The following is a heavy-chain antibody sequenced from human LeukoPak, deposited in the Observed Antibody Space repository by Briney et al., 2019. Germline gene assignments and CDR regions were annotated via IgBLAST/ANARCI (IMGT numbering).Heavy chain of an antibody. CDR1: GFTFSSYS. Sequence: PGGSLRLSCAASGFTFSSYSMNWVRQAPGKGLEWVSSISSSSSYIYYADSVKGRFTISRDNAKNSLYLQMNSLRAEDTAVYYCARVYYYGSGSYFAFDIWGQGTMVTVSS. V-gene: IGHV3-21*01. D-gene: IGHD3-10*01. CDR2: ISSSSSYI. J-gene: IGHJ3*02. CDR3: ARVYYYGSGSYFAFDI.